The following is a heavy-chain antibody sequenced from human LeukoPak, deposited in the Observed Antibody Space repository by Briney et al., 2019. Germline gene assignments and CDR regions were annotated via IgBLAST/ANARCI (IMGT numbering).Heavy chain of an antibody. V-gene: IGHV4-39*07. Sequence: SETESLTCTVSGGSISSSSYYWGWIRQPPGKGLEWIGTIYYSGSTYYNPSLKSRVTISVDTSKNQFSLKLSSVTAADTAVYYCARDTGTVVDYWGQGTVVTVSS. CDR3: ARDTGTVVDY. J-gene: IGHJ4*02. D-gene: IGHD4-23*01. CDR1: GGSISSSSYY. CDR2: IYYSGST.